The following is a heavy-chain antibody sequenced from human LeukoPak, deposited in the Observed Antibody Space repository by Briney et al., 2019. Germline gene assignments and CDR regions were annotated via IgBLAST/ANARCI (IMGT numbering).Heavy chain of an antibody. D-gene: IGHD3-10*01. J-gene: IGHJ4*02. Sequence: SETLSLTCTVSGGSISSYYWSWIRQPPGKGLEWIGYIYYSGSTNYNPSLKSRVTISVGTSKNQFSLKLSSVTAADTAVYYCARNPPGGYYGSGSYGTFDYWGQGTLVTVSS. CDR3: ARNPPGGYYGSGSYGTFDY. V-gene: IGHV4-59*08. CDR1: GGSISSYY. CDR2: IYYSGST.